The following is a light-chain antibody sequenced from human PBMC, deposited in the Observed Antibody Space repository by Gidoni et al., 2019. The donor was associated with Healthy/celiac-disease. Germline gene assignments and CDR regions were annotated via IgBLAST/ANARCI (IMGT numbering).Light chain of an antibody. V-gene: IGKV3-20*01. J-gene: IGKJ1*01. CDR1: QSVSSSY. CDR3: YQYDMSPWT. CDR2: AAS. Sequence: ETVLTQSPGTLSLSPGDRATLSCRASQSVSSSYLAWYQKKPGQAPRLLIYAASSRAADIPDRFSGSESGTDFTLIISRLEPEDFAVYYCYQYDMSPWTFGRGTKVEIK.